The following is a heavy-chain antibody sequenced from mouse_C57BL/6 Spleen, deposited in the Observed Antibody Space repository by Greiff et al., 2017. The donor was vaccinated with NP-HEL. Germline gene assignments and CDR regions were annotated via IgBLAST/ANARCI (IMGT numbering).Heavy chain of an antibody. V-gene: IGHV1-4*01. D-gene: IGHD2-1*01. CDR2: INPSSGYT. J-gene: IGHJ3*01. Sequence: QVHVKQSGAELARPGASVKMSCKASGYTFTSYTMHWVKQRPGQGLEWIGYINPSSGYTKYNQKFKDKATLTADKSSSTAYMQLSSLTSEDSAVYYCAREDYGNYVFAYWGQGTLVTVSA. CDR3: AREDYGNYVFAY. CDR1: GYTFTSYT.